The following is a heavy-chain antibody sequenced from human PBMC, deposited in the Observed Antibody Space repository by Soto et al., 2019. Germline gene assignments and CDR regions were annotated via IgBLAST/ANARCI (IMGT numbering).Heavy chain of an antibody. CDR2: ISGSGGST. V-gene: IGHV3-23*01. J-gene: IGHJ5*02. Sequence: GGCVRLSCAASGFSFSSYAMSWVRQAPGKGLEWVSAISGSGGSTYYADSVKGRFTISRDNSKNTLYLQMNSLRAEDTAVYYCAKALTIFGVVYPNHWGQGTLVTVLL. CDR3: AKALTIFGVVYPNH. D-gene: IGHD3-3*01. CDR1: GFSFSSYA.